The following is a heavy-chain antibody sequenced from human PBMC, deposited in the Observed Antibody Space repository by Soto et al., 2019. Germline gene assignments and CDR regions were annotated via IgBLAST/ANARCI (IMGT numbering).Heavy chain of an antibody. Sequence: SLRLSCTASGFTFSSYAMHWVRQAPGKGLEWVAVISYDGSNKYYADSVKGRFTISRDNSKNTLYLQVNSLRAEDAAVYYCARDPDLGYCSGGSCFNWFDPWGQGTLVTVSS. V-gene: IGHV3-30-3*01. J-gene: IGHJ5*02. CDR2: ISYDGSNK. CDR1: GFTFSSYA. D-gene: IGHD2-15*01. CDR3: ARDPDLGYCSGGSCFNWFDP.